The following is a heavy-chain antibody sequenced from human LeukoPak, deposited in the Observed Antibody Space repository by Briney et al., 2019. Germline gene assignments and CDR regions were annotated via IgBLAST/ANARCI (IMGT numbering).Heavy chain of an antibody. CDR2: ISSGSITI. CDR3: ARDGNSYGYYFDY. J-gene: IGHJ4*02. V-gene: IGHV3-48*03. D-gene: IGHD5-18*01. CDR1: GFTFNTYE. Sequence: PGGSLRLSCAASGFTFNTYEMNWVRQAPGKGLEWVSYISSGSITIYYADSVKGRFTISRDNAKNSLYLQMNSLRAEDTAVYYCARDGNSYGYYFDYWGQGTLVTVSS.